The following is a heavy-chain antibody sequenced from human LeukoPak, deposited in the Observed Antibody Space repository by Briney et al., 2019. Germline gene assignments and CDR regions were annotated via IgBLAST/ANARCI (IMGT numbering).Heavy chain of an antibody. V-gene: IGHV1-8*03. J-gene: IGHJ6*03. D-gene: IGHD3-3*01. CDR3: ARGPTYYDFWSGYWAYNYLMDA. Sequence: ASVKVSCNASGYTFSPYDIICWREATGQGLEWMGWMNPNSGNTGYAQKFQGRVTITRNTSISTAYIELSSLRSEDTAVYYCARGPTYYDFWSGYWAYNYLMDASGTGTTVTVSS. CDR1: GYTFSPYD. CDR2: MNPNSGNT.